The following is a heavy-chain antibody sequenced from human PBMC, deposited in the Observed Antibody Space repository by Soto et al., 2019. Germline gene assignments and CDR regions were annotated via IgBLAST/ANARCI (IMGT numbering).Heavy chain of an antibody. V-gene: IGHV3-30*18. Sequence: QVQLVESGGSVVQPGRSLRLSCAASGFTFSSYGMHWVRQAPGKGLEWVAVISYDGSNKYYADSVKGRFTISRDNSKNTLYLQMNSLRAEDTAVYYCAKDPSSYDSSGFIYYFDYWGQGTLATVSS. CDR1: GFTFSSYG. J-gene: IGHJ4*02. CDR3: AKDPSSYDSSGFIYYFDY. CDR2: ISYDGSNK. D-gene: IGHD3-22*01.